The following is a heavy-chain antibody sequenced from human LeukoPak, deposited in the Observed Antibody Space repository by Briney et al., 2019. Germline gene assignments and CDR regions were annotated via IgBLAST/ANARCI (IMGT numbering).Heavy chain of an antibody. CDR2: IYYSGGT. CDR3: ARWQYTISSGWFDP. D-gene: IGHD6-6*01. J-gene: IGHJ5*02. Sequence: SETLSLTCTLSGASISSCYWSWIRQPPGKGLEWIGSIYYSGGTNYNPSLQSRVTISVDTSKIQFSLKLSSVAAADTAVYYCARWQYTISSGWFDPWGQGTLVTVSS. V-gene: IGHV4-59*08. CDR1: GASISSCY.